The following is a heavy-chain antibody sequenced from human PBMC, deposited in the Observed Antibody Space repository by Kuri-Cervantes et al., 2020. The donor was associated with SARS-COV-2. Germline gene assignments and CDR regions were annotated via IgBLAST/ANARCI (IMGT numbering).Heavy chain of an antibody. Sequence: GESLKISCAASGFNFSRIDMHWIRQAPGKGLEWVAVISFDGKNKDCVASGKGRFTISRDNSQNTLYLQMKSLRSEDTAIYYCAKDRVGVHDFWGQGTLVTVSS. CDR3: AKDRVGVHDF. D-gene: IGHD2-21*01. J-gene: IGHJ4*02. CDR2: ISFDGKNK. CDR1: GFNFSRID. V-gene: IGHV3-30*18.